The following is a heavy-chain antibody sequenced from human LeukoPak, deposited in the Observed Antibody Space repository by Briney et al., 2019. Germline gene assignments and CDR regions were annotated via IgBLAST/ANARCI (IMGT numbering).Heavy chain of an antibody. Sequence: GVSLRLSCAASGFTFDDYAMHWVRQAPGKGLEWVSGISWNSGSIGYADSVKGRFTISRDNAKNSLYLQMNSLRADDMALYYCAKDEFVASDFTGAFDIWGQGTMVTVSS. CDR2: ISWNSGSI. J-gene: IGHJ3*02. D-gene: IGHD2-8*02. V-gene: IGHV3-9*03. CDR3: AKDEFVASDFTGAFDI. CDR1: GFTFDDYA.